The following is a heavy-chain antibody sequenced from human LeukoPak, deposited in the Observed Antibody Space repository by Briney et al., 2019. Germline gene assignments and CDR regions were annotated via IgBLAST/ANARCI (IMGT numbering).Heavy chain of an antibody. CDR2: IKQDGSEK. CDR1: GFTFSSYW. CDR3: ARDTGPIFGVVTQYNCFDP. Sequence: GGSLRLSCAASGFTFSSYWMSWVRQAPGKGLEWVANIKQDGSEKYYVDSVKGRFTISRDNAKNSLYLQMNSLRAEDTAVYYCARDTGPIFGVVTQYNCFDPWGQGTLVTVSS. D-gene: IGHD3-3*01. J-gene: IGHJ5*02. V-gene: IGHV3-7*01.